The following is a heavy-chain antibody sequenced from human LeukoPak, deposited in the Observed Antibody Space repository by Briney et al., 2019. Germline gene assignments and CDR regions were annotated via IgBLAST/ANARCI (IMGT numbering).Heavy chain of an antibody. J-gene: IGHJ4*02. CDR1: GGSFSGYY. V-gene: IGHV4-34*01. D-gene: IGHD3-22*01. CDR3: ARRDVDSSGYYYFDY. Sequence: SETPSLTCAVYGGSFSGYYWSWIRQPPGKGLEWIGEINHSGSTNYNPSLKSRVTISVDTSKNQFSLKLSSVTAADTAVYYCARRDVDSSGYYYFDYWGQGTLVTVSS. CDR2: INHSGST.